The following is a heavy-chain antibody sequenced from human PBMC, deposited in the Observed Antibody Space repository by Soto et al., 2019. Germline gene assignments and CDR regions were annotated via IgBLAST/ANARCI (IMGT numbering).Heavy chain of an antibody. J-gene: IGHJ4*02. Sequence: GGSLRLSCAASGFTFSNYWTHWVRQSPGKGLVWVSRINSDETITSYADSVKGRFTISRDNAKNTLYLQMSSLRVEDTALYYCVCFECGRTAVVTAMEANGYWGQGTLVTVSS. V-gene: IGHV3-74*01. CDR1: GFTFSNYW. D-gene: IGHD2-21*02. CDR2: INSDETIT. CDR3: VCFECGRTAVVTAMEANGY.